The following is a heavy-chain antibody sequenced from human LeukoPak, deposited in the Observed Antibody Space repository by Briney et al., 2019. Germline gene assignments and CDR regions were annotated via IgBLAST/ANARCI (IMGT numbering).Heavy chain of an antibody. CDR3: ARPFAYYYDSSKRDAFDI. V-gene: IGHV4-34*01. Sequence: SETLSLTCTVSGGSISSHYWSWIRQPPGKGLEWIGEINHSGSTNDNPSLKSRVTISVDTSKNQFSLKLSSVTAADTAVYYCARPFAYYYDSSKRDAFDIWGQGTMVTVSS. CDR1: GGSISSHY. J-gene: IGHJ3*02. CDR2: INHSGST. D-gene: IGHD3-22*01.